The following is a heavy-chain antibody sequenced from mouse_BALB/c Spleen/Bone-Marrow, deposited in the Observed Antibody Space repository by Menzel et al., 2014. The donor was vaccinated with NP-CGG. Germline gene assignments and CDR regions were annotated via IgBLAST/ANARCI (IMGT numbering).Heavy chain of an antibody. CDR2: ISSGGSYT. CDR3: ARQGYGYDGFDY. Sequence: VQLKDSGGDLVKPGGSLKLSCAASGFTFSSYGMSWVRQTPDKRLEWVATISSGGSYTYYPDSVKGRFTISRDNAKNTLYLQMSSLKSEDTAMYYCARQGYGYDGFDYWGQGTTLTVSS. D-gene: IGHD2-2*01. CDR1: GFTFSSYG. J-gene: IGHJ2*01. V-gene: IGHV5-6*01.